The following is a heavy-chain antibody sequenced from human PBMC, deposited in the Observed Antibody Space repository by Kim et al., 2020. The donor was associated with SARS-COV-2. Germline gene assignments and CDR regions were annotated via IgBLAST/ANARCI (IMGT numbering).Heavy chain of an antibody. CDR2: T. Sequence: TKYANTVEGRITNSRKHSKNTLDQQMNSLRAEDTAIYYCAKSSSCWWFDPWGQGTLVTVSS. CDR3: AKSSSCWWFDP. V-gene: IGHV3-23*01. D-gene: IGHD2-2*01. J-gene: IGHJ5*02.